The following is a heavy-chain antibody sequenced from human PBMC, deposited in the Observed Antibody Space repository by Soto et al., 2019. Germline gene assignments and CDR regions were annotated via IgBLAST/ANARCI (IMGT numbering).Heavy chain of an antibody. CDR1: GGTFSSYA. D-gene: IGHD3-22*01. J-gene: IGHJ4*02. V-gene: IGHV1-69*13. CDR2: IIPIFGTA. Sequence: AAVKFSSKASGGTFSSYAISWVRQAPGQVLDCMGGIIPIFGTANYAQKFQGRVTITADESTSTAYMELSSLRSEDTAVYYCASFMIVVVSHHFDYWSQGTRVTVSS. CDR3: ASFMIVVVSHHFDY.